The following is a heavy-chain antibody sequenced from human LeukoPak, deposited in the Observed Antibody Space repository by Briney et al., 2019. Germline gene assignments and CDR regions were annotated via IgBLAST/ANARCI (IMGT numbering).Heavy chain of an antibody. V-gene: IGHV1-69*13. CDR2: IIPIFGTA. D-gene: IGHD6-6*01. Sequence: SVKGSCKASGGTFSSYAISWVRQAPGQGLEWMGGIIPIFGTANYAQKFQGRVTITADESTSTAYMELSSMRSDDTAFYYCARDATGVSSPTYDYWGQGPLVTVSS. J-gene: IGHJ4*02. CDR3: ARDATGVSSPTYDY. CDR1: GGTFSSYA.